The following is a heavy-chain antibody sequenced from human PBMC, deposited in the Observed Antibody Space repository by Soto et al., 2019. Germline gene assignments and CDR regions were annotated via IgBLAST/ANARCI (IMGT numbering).Heavy chain of an antibody. V-gene: IGHV4-34*01. CDR1: GGSFSGYY. D-gene: IGHD3-22*01. CDR3: ASQHYYDSSRYYVVY. Sequence: TLSLTCAVYGGSFSGYYWSWIRQPPGKGLEWIGEINHSGSTNYNPSLKSRVTISVDTSKNQFSLKLSSVTAADTAVYYCASQHYYDSSRYYVVYWGQGTLVTVSS. CDR2: INHSGST. J-gene: IGHJ4*02.